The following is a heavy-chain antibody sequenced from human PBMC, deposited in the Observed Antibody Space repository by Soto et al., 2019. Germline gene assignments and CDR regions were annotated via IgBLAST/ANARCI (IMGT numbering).Heavy chain of an antibody. CDR1: GFTCSSYS. V-gene: IGHV3-21*01. Sequence: EVQLVESGGGLAKPGGSLRLSGAASGFTCSSYSMNWGRQAPVKGLECVSSISSSSSYIYYGDSVKGRFTISRDNAKNSLYLQMNSMRAEDTAVYYCGRSAYCGCDCFDAVDIWGPGTRVTVSS. CDR3: GRSAYCGCDCFDAVDI. D-gene: IGHD2-21*02. J-gene: IGHJ3*02. CDR2: ISSSSSYI.